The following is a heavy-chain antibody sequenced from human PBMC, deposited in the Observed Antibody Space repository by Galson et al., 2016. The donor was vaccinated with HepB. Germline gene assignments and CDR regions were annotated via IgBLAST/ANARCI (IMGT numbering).Heavy chain of an antibody. CDR2: TSNLVGST. CDR1: GFIFSSSV. D-gene: IGHD1-14*01. Sequence: SLRLSCAASGFIFSSSVMGWVRQAPGKGLEWVSVTSNLVGSTYYADSVKGRFTISRDNSKNTVYLQMNNLRAEDTAVYYCAKASGYNNACFTYWGQGTLVTVSS. V-gene: IGHV3-23*01. CDR3: AKASGYNNACFTY. J-gene: IGHJ4*02.